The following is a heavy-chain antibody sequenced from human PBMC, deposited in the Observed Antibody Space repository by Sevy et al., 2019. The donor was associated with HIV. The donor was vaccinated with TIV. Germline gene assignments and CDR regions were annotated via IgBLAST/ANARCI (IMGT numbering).Heavy chain of an antibody. D-gene: IGHD1-1*01. CDR2: IYPGDSDT. CDR1: GYSFSDYW. Sequence: GESLKISCKGSGYSFSDYWVGWVRQMPGKGLEWMGIIYPGDSDTTYSPAFQGQVTISADKSISTAYLQWSSLKASGTANYYCARGARGTLPSYYYYTMDVWGQGTTVTVSS. CDR3: ARGARGTLPSYYYYTMDV. V-gene: IGHV5-51*01. J-gene: IGHJ6*02.